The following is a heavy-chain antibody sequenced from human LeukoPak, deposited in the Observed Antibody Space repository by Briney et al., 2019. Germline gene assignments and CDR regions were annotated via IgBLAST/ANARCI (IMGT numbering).Heavy chain of an antibody. Sequence: GASVRVSCKASGYTFIHYYMHWLRQAPGQGLEGIGWISANSGGQKYLRKFQGRVTNHSHRHFTKDDIELSGLSFDDTAVYYCARGGGRYSVDYWGQGTLVIVFS. V-gene: IGHV1-2*02. CDR3: ARGGGRYSVDY. D-gene: IGHD1-26*01. CDR1: GYTFIHYY. CDR2: ISANSGGQ. J-gene: IGHJ4*02.